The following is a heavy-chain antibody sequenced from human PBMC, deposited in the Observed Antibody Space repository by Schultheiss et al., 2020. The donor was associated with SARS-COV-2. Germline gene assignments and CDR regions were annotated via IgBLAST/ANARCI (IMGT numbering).Heavy chain of an antibody. D-gene: IGHD2-2*01. CDR1: GFTFSDSW. Sequence: GGSLRLSCEASGFTFSDSWMHWVRQAPGKGLVWVSRTNEHGTITNYADSVKGRFTISRDNAENTLYLQMDSLRPEDTAVYYCAKDGDFCSSTSCFRFFDYWGQGTLVTVSS. J-gene: IGHJ4*02. V-gene: IGHV3-74*01. CDR3: AKDGDFCSSTSCFRFFDY. CDR2: TNEHGTIT.